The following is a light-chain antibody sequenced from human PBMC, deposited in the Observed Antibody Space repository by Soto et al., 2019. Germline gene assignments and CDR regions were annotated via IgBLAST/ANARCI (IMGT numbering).Light chain of an antibody. V-gene: IGKV1-6*01. J-gene: IGKJ4*01. CDR2: AAS. CDR3: LQDYNFPLT. CDR1: QGIRND. Sequence: AIQMIQSPSSVSAPVGARVTITCRANQGIRNDLGWYQQKPGKAPKLLIYAASTLQSGVPSRFSGSGSGTDFTLTISSLQPEDSATYYCLQDYNFPLTFGGGTKVDIK.